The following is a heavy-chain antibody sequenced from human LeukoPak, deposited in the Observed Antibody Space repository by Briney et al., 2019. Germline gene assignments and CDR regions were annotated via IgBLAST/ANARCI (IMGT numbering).Heavy chain of an antibody. CDR3: AREGYYCGSGSYYKYFDY. V-gene: IGHV4-4*07. Sequence: SETLSLTCTVSGGSISSYYWSWIRQPAGKGLEWIGRIYTSGSTNYNPSLKSRVTMSVDTSKNQFSLKLSSVTAADTAVYYCAREGYYCGSGSYYKYFDYWGQGTLVTVSS. D-gene: IGHD3-10*01. J-gene: IGHJ4*02. CDR2: IYTSGST. CDR1: GGSISSYY.